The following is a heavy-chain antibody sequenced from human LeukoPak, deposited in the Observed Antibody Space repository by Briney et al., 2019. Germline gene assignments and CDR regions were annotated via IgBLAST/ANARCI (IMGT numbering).Heavy chain of an antibody. V-gene: IGHV1-69*13. Sequence: ASVKVSCKASGYTFTSYGISWVRQAPGQGLEWMGGIIPIFGTANYAQKFQGRVTITADESTSTAYMELSSLRSEDTAVYYCARVTLGYSSSWSPNRTGYYGMDVWGQGTTVTVSS. CDR2: IIPIFGTA. J-gene: IGHJ6*02. CDR3: ARVTLGYSSSWSPNRTGYYGMDV. CDR1: GYTFTSYG. D-gene: IGHD6-13*01.